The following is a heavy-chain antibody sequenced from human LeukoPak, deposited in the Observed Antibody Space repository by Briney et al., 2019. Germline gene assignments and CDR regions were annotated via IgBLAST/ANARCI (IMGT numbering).Heavy chain of an antibody. CDR3: ASYPSSSPPFDY. D-gene: IGHD6-6*01. Sequence: ASVKVSCKASGYTFTGYYMHWVRQAPGQGFEWMGWINPNTGDTNYAQKFQGRVTTTRDTTISAAFMELTRLTSDDTAVYYCASYPSSSPPFDYWGQGTLVTVSS. J-gene: IGHJ4*02. CDR2: INPNTGDT. V-gene: IGHV1-2*02. CDR1: GYTFTGYY.